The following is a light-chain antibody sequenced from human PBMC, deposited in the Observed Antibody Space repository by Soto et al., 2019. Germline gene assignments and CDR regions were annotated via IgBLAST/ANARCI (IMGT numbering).Light chain of an antibody. CDR3: TSYTTKSTVA. V-gene: IGLV2-14*03. J-gene: IGLJ2*01. CDR2: DVT. Sequence: QSALTQPASVSGSPGQSIAISCTGTSSDVGAYDYVSWYQQHPGEAPKLMIFDVTRRPSGVSDRFSGSKSGTTASLTISGLQAEDEADYYCTSYTTKSTVAFCGGTKLTVL. CDR1: SSDVGAYDY.